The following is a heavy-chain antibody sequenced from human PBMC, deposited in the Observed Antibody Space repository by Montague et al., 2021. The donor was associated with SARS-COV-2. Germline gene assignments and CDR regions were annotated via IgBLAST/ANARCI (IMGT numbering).Heavy chain of an antibody. Sequence: QSGAEVKKPGESLKISCRASGYTFTNYWIGWVRQMPGKGLEWMGIIYPGDSDAIYSPSLQGQVTFSVDRSISTAYLQWSSLKASDTAMYYCARGRHSSSRAAFDMWGQGTMVTVSS. CDR3: ARGRHSSSRAAFDM. J-gene: IGHJ3*02. CDR2: IYPGDSDA. V-gene: IGHV5-51*01. D-gene: IGHD2-2*01. CDR1: GYTFTNYW.